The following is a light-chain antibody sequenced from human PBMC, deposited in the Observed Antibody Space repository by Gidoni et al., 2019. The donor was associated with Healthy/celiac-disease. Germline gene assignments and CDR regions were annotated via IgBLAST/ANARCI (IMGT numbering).Light chain of an antibody. CDR1: QSISSW. J-gene: IGKJ1*01. Sequence: DIQMTQSPSTLSASVGDRVTITGRASQSISSWLAWYQQKPVKAPKLLIYKASSLESGVPSRFSGSGSGTEFTLTISSLQPDDFATYYCQQYNSYPWTFGQGTKVEIK. CDR3: QQYNSYPWT. V-gene: IGKV1-5*03. CDR2: KAS.